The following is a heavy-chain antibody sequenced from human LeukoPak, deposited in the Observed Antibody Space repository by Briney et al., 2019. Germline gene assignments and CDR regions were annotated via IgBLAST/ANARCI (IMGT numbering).Heavy chain of an antibody. CDR1: GGSISSYY. CDR2: IYYSGGT. CDR3: ARENTMVRGQLVYAFDI. J-gene: IGHJ3*02. D-gene: IGHD3-10*01. V-gene: IGHV4-59*01. Sequence: SETLSLTCTVSGGSISSYYWSWIRQPPGRGLEWIGYIYYSGGTNYNPSLKSRVTISVDTSKNQFSLRLSSVTAADTAVYYCARENTMVRGQLVYAFDIWGQGTMVTVSS.